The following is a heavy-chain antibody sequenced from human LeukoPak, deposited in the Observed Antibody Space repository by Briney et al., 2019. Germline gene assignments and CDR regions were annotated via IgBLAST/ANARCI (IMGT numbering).Heavy chain of an antibody. CDR3: ARGGNYDFWSGYWVLDY. D-gene: IGHD3-3*01. J-gene: IGHJ4*02. CDR1: GFTFDDYG. Sequence: GGSLRLSGAASGFTFDDYGMSWVRQAPGKGLEWVSGVNWNGGSTGYADSVKGRFTISRDNAKNSLYLQMNSLRAEDTALYYCARGGNYDFWSGYWVLDYWGQGTLVTVSS. CDR2: VNWNGGST. V-gene: IGHV3-20*04.